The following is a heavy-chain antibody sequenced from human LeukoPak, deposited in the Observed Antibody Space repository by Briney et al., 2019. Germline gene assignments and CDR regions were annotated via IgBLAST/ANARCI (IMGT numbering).Heavy chain of an antibody. D-gene: IGHD3-10*01. CDR3: ARPYGSGSYWVFDY. CDR1: GYTFTGYY. V-gene: IGHV1-2*02. Sequence: GASVKVSCKASGYTFTGYYMHWVRQAPGQGLEWMGWINPNSGGTNYAQKFQGRVTMTRDTSISTAYMELSRLRSDDTAVYYCARPYGSGSYWVFDYWGQGTLVTVSS. CDR2: INPNSGGT. J-gene: IGHJ4*02.